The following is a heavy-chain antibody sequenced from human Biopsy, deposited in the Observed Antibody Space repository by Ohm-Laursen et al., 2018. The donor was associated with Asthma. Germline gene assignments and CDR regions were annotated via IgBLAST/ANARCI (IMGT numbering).Heavy chain of an antibody. J-gene: IGHJ4*02. D-gene: IGHD3-22*01. Sequence: SLRLSCTASGFAVGRDHMFWVRQAPGKGLEWVSVIYSGGTSHTADSVRGRFTISRDYSKNTLYPQMHSLRAEDTAVYYCARGDSSNWSHYYFDYWGQGTLVTVSS. V-gene: IGHV3-53*01. CDR3: ARGDSSNWSHYYFDY. CDR1: GFAVGRDH. CDR2: IYSGGTS.